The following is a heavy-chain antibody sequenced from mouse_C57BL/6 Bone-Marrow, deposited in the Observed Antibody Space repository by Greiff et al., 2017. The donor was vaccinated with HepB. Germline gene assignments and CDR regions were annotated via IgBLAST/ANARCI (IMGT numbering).Heavy chain of an antibody. CDR2: IYPSDSET. J-gene: IGHJ3*01. CDR3: ARRGTGPSFAY. D-gene: IGHD4-1*01. V-gene: IGHV1-61*01. Sequence: QVQLQQPGAELVRPGSSVKLSCKASGYTFTSYWMDWVKQRPGQGLEWIGNIYPSDSETHYNQKFKDKATLTVDKSSSTAYMQLSSLTSEDSAVYYCARRGTGPSFAYWGQGTLVTVSA. CDR1: GYTFTSYW.